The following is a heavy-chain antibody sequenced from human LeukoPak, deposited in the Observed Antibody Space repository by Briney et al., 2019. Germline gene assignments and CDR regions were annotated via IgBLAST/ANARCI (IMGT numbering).Heavy chain of an antibody. V-gene: IGHV3-33*06. CDR3: TNNFDY. CDR2: IWFDGSTK. J-gene: IGHJ4*02. Sequence: GGSLRLSCAASGFIFSNYGMHWVRQAPGKGLEGVTVIWFDGSTKHYADSVKGRFTISRDNSKNTLYLQMNSLRVEDTGVYYCTNNFDYWGQGTQVTVSS. CDR1: GFIFSNYG.